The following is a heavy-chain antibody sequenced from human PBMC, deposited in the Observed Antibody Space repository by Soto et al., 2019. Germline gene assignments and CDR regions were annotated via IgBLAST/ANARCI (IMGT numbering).Heavy chain of an antibody. CDR2: ISTYSGDT. D-gene: IGHD1-1*01. CDR1: GYTFFTYD. Sequence: QVHLVQSGVEVKTPGASVKVSCQASGYTFFTYDISWVRQAPGQGLEGMGWISTYSGDTKYAQKFQGRVTMTTDTSTTTAYLALRSPRSDDTAVYYSATHPRATTSENWFDPWGQGTLVTVSS. J-gene: IGHJ5*02. CDR3: ATHPRATTSENWFDP. V-gene: IGHV1-18*01.